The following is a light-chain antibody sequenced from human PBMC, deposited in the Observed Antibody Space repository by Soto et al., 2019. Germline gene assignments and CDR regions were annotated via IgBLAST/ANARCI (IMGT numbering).Light chain of an antibody. V-gene: IGKV1-5*01. CDR2: DAS. CDR1: QSLDKW. J-gene: IGKJ2*01. CDR3: QQYTRYPYT. Sequence: DIQTTQSPSTLSASVGDRVSISCRASQSLDKWLAWYQQKPGEAPKLLVSDASNLESGVSSRFTGSGSGTEFTLTISSLQPDDFATYYCQQYTRYPYTFGQGTKLEIK.